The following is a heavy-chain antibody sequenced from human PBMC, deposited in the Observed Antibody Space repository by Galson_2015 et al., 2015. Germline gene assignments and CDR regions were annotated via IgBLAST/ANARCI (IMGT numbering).Heavy chain of an antibody. D-gene: IGHD5-24*01. CDR2: IIPIFGTA. Sequence: SVKVSCKASGYTFTSYAMNWVRQAPGKGLEWLGGIIPIFGTANYAQKFQGRVTITADKSTSTAYMELNSLRAGDTAVYYCARDCRNVQWGPGAFDFWGQGTLVTVSS. V-gene: IGHV1-69*06. CDR1: GYTFTSYA. J-gene: IGHJ4*02. CDR3: ARDCRNVQWGPGAFDF.